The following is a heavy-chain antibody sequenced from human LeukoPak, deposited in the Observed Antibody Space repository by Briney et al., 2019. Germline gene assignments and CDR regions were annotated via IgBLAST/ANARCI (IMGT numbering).Heavy chain of an antibody. CDR3: ARGTSSLDY. J-gene: IGHJ4*02. CDR2: IYYSGNT. Sequence: SETLSLTCTVSAVSISSYYWSWIRQPPGKGLEYIGYIYYSGNTNYNPSLKSRVTISVDTSKNQFSLKLSSVTAAATAVYYCARGTSSLDYWGQGTLVTVSS. V-gene: IGHV4-59*01. CDR1: AVSISSYY.